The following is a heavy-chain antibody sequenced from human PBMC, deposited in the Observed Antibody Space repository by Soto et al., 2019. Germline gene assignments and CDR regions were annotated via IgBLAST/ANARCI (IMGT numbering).Heavy chain of an antibody. Sequence: GESLKISCKGSGYNFADYWIAWVHQMPGKGLEWMGIIYPFDSDTRYSPSFEGQVTISADRSINTAYLQWSSLKASDTATYYCARSQAADWLDPWGQGTPVTVSS. CDR2: IYPFDSDT. V-gene: IGHV5-51*07. CDR1: GYNFADYW. D-gene: IGHD6-25*01. CDR3: ARSQAADWLDP. J-gene: IGHJ5*02.